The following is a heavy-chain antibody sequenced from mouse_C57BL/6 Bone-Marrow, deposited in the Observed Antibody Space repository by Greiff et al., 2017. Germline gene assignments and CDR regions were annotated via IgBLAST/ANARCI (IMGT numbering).Heavy chain of an antibody. V-gene: IGHV1-50*01. CDR2: IDPSDSYT. Sequence: QVQLQQPGAELVKPGASVKLSCKASGYTFTSYWMQWVKQRPGQGLEWIGEIDPSDSYTNYNQKFKGQATLTVDTSSSTAYMHLSSLPSEDSAVYDCAIGGGYWAWFAYWGQGTLVTVSA. CDR3: AIGGGYWAWFAY. CDR1: GYTFTSYW. J-gene: IGHJ3*01. D-gene: IGHD2-3*01.